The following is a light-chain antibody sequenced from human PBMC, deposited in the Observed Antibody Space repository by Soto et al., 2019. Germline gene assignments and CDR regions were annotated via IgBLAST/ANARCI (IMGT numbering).Light chain of an antibody. V-gene: IGLV6-57*04. Sequence: NFMLTQPHSVSESPGKTVTISCTRSSGSIASRYVQWYQQRPGSAPTTVIYEDNQRPSGVPDRFAGSIDSSSNSASLTIFGLKTEDEADYYCSSDTSTSAVLFGGGTKLTVL. J-gene: IGLJ2*01. CDR1: SGSIASRY. CDR2: EDN. CDR3: SSDTSTSAVL.